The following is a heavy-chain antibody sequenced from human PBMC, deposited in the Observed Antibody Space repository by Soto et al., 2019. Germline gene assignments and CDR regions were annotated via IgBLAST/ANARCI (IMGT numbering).Heavy chain of an antibody. V-gene: IGHV3-30*18. CDR1: GFTFSSYG. Sequence: LRLSCAVSGFTFSSYGMHWIRQAPGKGVEWVAVISYDGSNKYYAGSVKGRFTIPRDNSKNTLYLQMNSLRAEDTAVYYCVKERMEQYQLLPFFDYWGQGTLVTVSS. J-gene: IGHJ4*02. CDR3: VKERMEQYQLLPFFDY. D-gene: IGHD2-2*01. CDR2: ISYDGSNK.